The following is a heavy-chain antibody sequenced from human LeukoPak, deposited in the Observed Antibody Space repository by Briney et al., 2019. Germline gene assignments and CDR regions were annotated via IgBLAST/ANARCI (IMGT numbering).Heavy chain of an antibody. J-gene: IGHJ5*02. CDR3: ARGGTAAAGTSKVISWFDP. V-gene: IGHV3-23*01. CDR1: GFPFRSYA. CDR2: ITDDEDT. D-gene: IGHD6-13*01. Sequence: GGSLRLSCVASGFPFRSYAMTWVRQTPGKGLESVSVITDDEDTYYADSVKGRFTISRDNSQNTVFLQMNSLRVEDTAVYYCARGGTAAAGTSKVISWFDPWGQGTLVTVSS.